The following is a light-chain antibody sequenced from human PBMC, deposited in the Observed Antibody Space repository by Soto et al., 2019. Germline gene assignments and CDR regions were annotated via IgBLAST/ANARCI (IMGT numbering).Light chain of an antibody. CDR1: QSVSSH. CDR2: DAS. Sequence: ETLMTQSPATLSVSPGERATLSCRASQSVSSHLAWFQQRPGQAPRLLIYDASNRATGIPARFSGRGSGTDFTLTISSLEPEDFAVYYCQQRSSAITFGQGTRLEI. V-gene: IGKV3-11*01. CDR3: QQRSSAIT. J-gene: IGKJ5*01.